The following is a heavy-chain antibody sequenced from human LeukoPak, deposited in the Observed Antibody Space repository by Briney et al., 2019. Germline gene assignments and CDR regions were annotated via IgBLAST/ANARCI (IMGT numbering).Heavy chain of an antibody. D-gene: IGHD5-18*01. J-gene: IGHJ3*02. V-gene: IGHV1-18*01. CDR2: ISAHNGNT. Sequence: ASVKVSCKASGYTFTSYGISWVRQAPGQGVEWMGWISAHNGNTNYAQKLQGRVTMTTDTSTSTAYMELRSLRSDDTAVYYCARPSDTAGHLDAFDIWGQGTMVTVSS. CDR3: ARPSDTAGHLDAFDI. CDR1: GYTFTSYG.